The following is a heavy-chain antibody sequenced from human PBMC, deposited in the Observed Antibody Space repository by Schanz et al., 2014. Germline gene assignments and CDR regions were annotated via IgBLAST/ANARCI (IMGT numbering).Heavy chain of an antibody. Sequence: EVQLVESGGGLVQRGGSLRLSCAASGFSFGSYAMSWVRQAPGKGLEWVSAISGSGETTYYADSVKGRFTISRDNSKNSLYLQMNSLRAEDAAVYYCARVELSVYYYAMDVWGQGTTVTVSS. CDR3: ARVELSVYYYAMDV. D-gene: IGHD2-15*01. J-gene: IGHJ6*02. V-gene: IGHV3-23*04. CDR2: ISGSGETT. CDR1: GFSFGSYA.